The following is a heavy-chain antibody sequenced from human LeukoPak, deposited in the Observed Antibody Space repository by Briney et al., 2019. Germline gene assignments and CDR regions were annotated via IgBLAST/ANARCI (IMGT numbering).Heavy chain of an antibody. Sequence: GGSLRLSCAASGFTFSSYWTYWVRQAPGKGLVWVSRINSDGRSTNYADSVKGRFTISRDNAKNSLYLQMNSLRAEDTAVYYCARDCGGGSCYGPYDAFDIWGQGTMVTVSS. D-gene: IGHD2-15*01. CDR2: INSDGRST. J-gene: IGHJ3*02. CDR3: ARDCGGGSCYGPYDAFDI. CDR1: GFTFSSYW. V-gene: IGHV3-74*01.